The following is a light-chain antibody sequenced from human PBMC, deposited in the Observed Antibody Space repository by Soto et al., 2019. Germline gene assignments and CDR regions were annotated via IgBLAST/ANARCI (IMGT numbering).Light chain of an antibody. Sequence: EIVLTQSPGTRSLXXXQXXTXSXRASQSVSSSYLAWYQQKPGQAPRLLIYGAYTRATGIPARFSGSGSGTDFTLTISSLQSEDFAVYYCQHYNYWPPKTFGQGTKVDIK. CDR1: QSVSSSY. CDR2: GAY. CDR3: QHYNYWPPKT. V-gene: IGKV3-15*01. J-gene: IGKJ1*01.